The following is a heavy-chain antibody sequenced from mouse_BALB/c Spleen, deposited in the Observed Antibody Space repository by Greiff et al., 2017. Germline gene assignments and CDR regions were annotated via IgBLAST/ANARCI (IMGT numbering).Heavy chain of an antibody. Sequence: VQLKQSGPELVKPGASVKLSCTASGFTFKDTYMHWVKQRPEQGLEWIGRIDPANGNTNYDPKFQGKATITADTSSNTAYLQLSSLTSEDAAVYYCARNWDDFDYWGQGTTLTVSS. CDR1: GFTFKDTY. V-gene: IGHV14-3*02. J-gene: IGHJ2*01. D-gene: IGHD4-1*01. CDR3: ARNWDDFDY. CDR2: IDPANGNT.